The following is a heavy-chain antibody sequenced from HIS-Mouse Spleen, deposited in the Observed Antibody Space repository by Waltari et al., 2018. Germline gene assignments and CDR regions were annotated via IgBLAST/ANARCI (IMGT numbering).Heavy chain of an antibody. CDR3: ARDRGLDY. J-gene: IGHJ4*02. V-gene: IGHV3-30-3*01. CDR1: GGSFSGYY. CDR2: ISYDGSNK. Sequence: QVQLQQWGAGLLKPSETLSLTCAVYGGSFSGYYWSWIRQPPGKGLEWVAVISYDGSNKYYADSVKGRFTISRDNSKNTLYLQMNSLRAEDTAVYYCARDRGLDYWGQGTLVTVSS.